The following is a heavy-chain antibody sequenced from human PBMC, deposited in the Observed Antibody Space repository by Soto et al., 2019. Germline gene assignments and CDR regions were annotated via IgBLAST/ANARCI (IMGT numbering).Heavy chain of an antibody. J-gene: IGHJ4*02. CDR2: INHSGST. D-gene: IGHD3-10*01. CDR1: GGSFSGYY. CDR3: ARDAYGSGSYYGVFDY. Sequence: QVQLQQWGAGLLKPSETLSLTCAVYGGSFSGYYWSWIRQPPGKGLVWIGEINHSGSTNYNPSLKSRVTISVDTSKNQSSLKLSSVTAADTAVYYCARDAYGSGSYYGVFDYWGQGTLVTVSS. V-gene: IGHV4-34*01.